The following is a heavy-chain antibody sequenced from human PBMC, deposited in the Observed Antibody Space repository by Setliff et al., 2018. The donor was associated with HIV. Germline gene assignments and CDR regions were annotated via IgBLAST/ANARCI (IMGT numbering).Heavy chain of an antibody. D-gene: IGHD6-13*01. CDR1: GGSITGHY. CDR2: IHYSGSS. Sequence: PSETLSLTCTVSGGSITGHYWSWIRQPPGKGLEWIGYIHYSGSSNYNPSLKSRVSISVDTSKNQFSLKLSSVTAADTAVYYCATYSASWPDYWGQGTLVTVSS. CDR3: ATYSASWPDY. V-gene: IGHV4-59*08. J-gene: IGHJ4*02.